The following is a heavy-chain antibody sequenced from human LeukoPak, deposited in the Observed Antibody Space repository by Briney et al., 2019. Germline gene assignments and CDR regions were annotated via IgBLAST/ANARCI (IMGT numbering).Heavy chain of an antibody. D-gene: IGHD5-12*01. CDR2: IDSSSSYI. Sequence: GGSLRLSCAASGFTFSDYTMNWVRQAPGKGLEWVSSIDSSSSYIYYADSVKGRFTISRDNAKKTLYLQMTRLRAEDTAMFYCAREWPERVCGMDVWGQGTTVTVSS. J-gene: IGHJ6*02. CDR3: AREWPERVCGMDV. CDR1: GFTFSDYT. V-gene: IGHV3-21*01.